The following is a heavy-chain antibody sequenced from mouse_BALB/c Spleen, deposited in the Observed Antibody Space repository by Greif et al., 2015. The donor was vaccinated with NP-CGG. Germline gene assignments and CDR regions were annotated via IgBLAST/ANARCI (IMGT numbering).Heavy chain of an antibody. V-gene: IGHV2-6-2*01. CDR1: GFSLTSYG. CDR3: ARHHYYGSSYAMDY. Sequence: VQLQQSGPDLVAPSQSLSITCTVSGFSLTSYGVHWVRRPPGKGLEWLVVIWSDGSTTYNSALKSRLSISKDNSKSQVFLKMNSLQTDDTAMYYCARHHYYGSSYAMDYWGQGTSVTVSS. J-gene: IGHJ4*01. D-gene: IGHD1-1*01. CDR2: IWSDGST.